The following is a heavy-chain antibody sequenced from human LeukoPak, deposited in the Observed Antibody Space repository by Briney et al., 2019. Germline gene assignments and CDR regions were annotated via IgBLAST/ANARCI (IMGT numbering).Heavy chain of an antibody. D-gene: IGHD2-2*02. CDR1: GGSISSSSYY. J-gene: IGHJ6*03. CDR3: ARNGDVVVPAAILPHYYYYYYMDV. CDR2: IFYSGST. Sequence: PSETLSLTCTVSGGSISSSSYYWGWIRQPPGKGLEWIGSIFYSGSTYYNPSLKSRVTISVDTSKNQFSLKLSSVTATDTAVYYCARNGDVVVPAAILPHYYYYYYMDVWGKGTTVTVSS. V-gene: IGHV4-39*07.